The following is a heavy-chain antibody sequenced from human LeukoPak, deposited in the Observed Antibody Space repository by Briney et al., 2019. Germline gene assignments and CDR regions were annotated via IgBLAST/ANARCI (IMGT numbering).Heavy chain of an antibody. V-gene: IGHV3-7*01. CDR3: ARDHMIGGFMDV. CDR1: GFTFSNYW. D-gene: IGHD2-15*01. CDR2: IKQDGSEK. Sequence: PGGSLRLSCAASGFTFSNYWMAWVRQAPGKGLEWVANIKQDGSEKYYVDSVKGRFTISRDNAKNSLYLEMNSLRAEDTAVYFCARDHMIGGFMDVWGKGTTVTVSS. J-gene: IGHJ6*04.